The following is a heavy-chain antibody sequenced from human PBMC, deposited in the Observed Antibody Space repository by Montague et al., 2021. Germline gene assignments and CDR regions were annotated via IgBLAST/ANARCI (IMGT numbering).Heavy chain of an antibody. CDR3: AKSGGGGGSPGWAY. D-gene: IGHD2-15*01. V-gene: IGHV3-23*01. CDR2: IGGTSGVT. Sequence: SLRLSCAASGFIFSNHAMSWVRLAPGEGLEWVSLIGGTSGVTTYADSVKGRFTISRDNSKSTRWLQLNSLRDEDTGVYYCAKSGGGGGSPGWAYWGQGTTVTVSS. J-gene: IGHJ4*02. CDR1: GFIFSNHA.